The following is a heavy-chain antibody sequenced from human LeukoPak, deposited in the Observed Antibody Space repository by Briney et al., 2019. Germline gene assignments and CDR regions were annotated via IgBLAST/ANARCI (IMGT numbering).Heavy chain of an antibody. CDR2: IIPIFGTA. D-gene: IGHD6-13*01. J-gene: IGHJ3*02. CDR1: GGTFSSYA. V-gene: IGHV1-69*01. Sequence: SVKVSCKASGGTFSSYAISWVRQAPGQGLEWMGGIIPIFGTANYAQRFQGRVTITADESTSTAYMELSSLRSEDTAVYYCARDHQQLVPGAFDIWGQGTMVTVSS. CDR3: ARDHQQLVPGAFDI.